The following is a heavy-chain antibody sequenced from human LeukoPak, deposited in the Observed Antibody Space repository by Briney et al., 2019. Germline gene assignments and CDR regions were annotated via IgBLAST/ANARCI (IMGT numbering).Heavy chain of an antibody. J-gene: IGHJ4*02. CDR2: INPSGGRT. CDR3: ARASWGGILDY. D-gene: IGHD3-16*01. CDR1: GYTFTGYY. V-gene: IGHV1-46*01. Sequence: GASVKVSCKASGYTFTGYYMHWVRQAPGQGLEWMGMINPSGGRTTYAQKFQGRVTMTRDTSTNTVYMELSSLRSEDTAVYYCARASWGGILDYWGQGTLVTVSS.